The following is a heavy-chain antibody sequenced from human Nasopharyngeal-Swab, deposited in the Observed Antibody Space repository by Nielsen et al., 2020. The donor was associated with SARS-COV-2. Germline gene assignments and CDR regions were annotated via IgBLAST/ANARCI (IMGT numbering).Heavy chain of an antibody. J-gene: IGHJ6*03. V-gene: IGHV1-69*13. CDR2: IIPIFGTA. CDR3: AREPDTAMVNRYYYYYMDV. D-gene: IGHD5-18*01. CDR1: GGTFSSYA. Sequence: SVKVSCKASGGTFSSYAISWVRQAPGQGLEWMGGIIPIFGTANYAQKFQGRVTITADESTSTAYMELSSLRSEDTAVYCCAREPDTAMVNRYYYYYMDVWGKGTTVTVSS.